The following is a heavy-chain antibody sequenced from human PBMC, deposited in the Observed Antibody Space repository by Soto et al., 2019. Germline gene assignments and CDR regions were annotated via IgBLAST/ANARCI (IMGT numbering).Heavy chain of an antibody. Sequence: QVQLQQWGAGLLKPSETLSLTCAVYGGSFSGYYWSWIRHPPGKGLEWIGEINHSGSTNYNPSLKSRVTISVDTSKNQFSLKLSSVTAADTAVYYCARVAWGTAMDDYWGQGTLVTVSS. D-gene: IGHD5-18*01. CDR1: GGSFSGYY. J-gene: IGHJ4*02. CDR3: ARVAWGTAMDDY. CDR2: INHSGST. V-gene: IGHV4-34*01.